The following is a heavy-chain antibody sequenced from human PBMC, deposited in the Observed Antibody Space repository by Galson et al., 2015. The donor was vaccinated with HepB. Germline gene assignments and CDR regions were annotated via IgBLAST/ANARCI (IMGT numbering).Heavy chain of an antibody. CDR2: ISWNSGSI. J-gene: IGHJ4*02. CDR1: GFTFDDYA. V-gene: IGHV3-9*01. Sequence: SLRLSCAASGFTFDDYAMHWVRQAPGKGLEWVSGISWNSGSIGYADSVKGRFTISRDDAKNSLYLQMNSLRAEDTALYYCAKDMYGFGELLPLDYWGQGTLVTVSS. D-gene: IGHD3-10*01. CDR3: AKDMYGFGELLPLDY.